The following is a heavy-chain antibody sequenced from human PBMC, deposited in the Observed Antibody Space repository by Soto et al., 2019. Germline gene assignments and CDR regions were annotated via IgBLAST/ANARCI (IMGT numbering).Heavy chain of an antibody. CDR2: ISAYNGNT. CDR1: GYTFTSYV. CDR3: ARGSYYDFWSGYYSDYYYYYMDV. V-gene: IGHV1-18*01. J-gene: IGHJ6*03. D-gene: IGHD3-3*01. Sequence: VPVKVSCKASGYTFTSYVISWVRQAPGQGLEWMGWISAYNGNTNYAQKLQGRVTMTTDTSTSTAYMELRSLRSDDTAVYYCARGSYYDFWSGYYSDYYYYYMDVWGKGTTVTVSS.